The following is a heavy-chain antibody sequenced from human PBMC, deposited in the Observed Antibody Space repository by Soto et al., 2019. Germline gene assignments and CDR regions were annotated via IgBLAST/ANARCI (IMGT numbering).Heavy chain of an antibody. Sequence: GASVKVSCKASGGTFSSYAISWVRQAPGQGLEWMGGIIPIFGTANYAQKFQGRVTITADKSTSTAYMELSSLRSEDTAVYYCASSVAAAAYYYGMDVWGQGTTVTVSS. V-gene: IGHV1-69*06. CDR1: GGTFSSYA. D-gene: IGHD6-13*01. J-gene: IGHJ6*02. CDR3: ASSVAAAAYYYGMDV. CDR2: IIPIFGTA.